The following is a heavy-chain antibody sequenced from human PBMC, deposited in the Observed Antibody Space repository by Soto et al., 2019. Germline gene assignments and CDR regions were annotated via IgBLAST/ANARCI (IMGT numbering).Heavy chain of an antibody. J-gene: IGHJ4*02. CDR2: VYSDGAT. Sequence: PGGSLRLSCAVSGFTVSSHYMNWVRQAPGKGLEWVSVVYSDGATYYADSVKGRFTISGDNSENMLFLHMNSLRAEDTAVYYCARVLNGYFDNWGQGT. CDR3: ARVLNGYFDN. D-gene: IGHD4-17*01. V-gene: IGHV3-66*01. CDR1: GFTVSSHY.